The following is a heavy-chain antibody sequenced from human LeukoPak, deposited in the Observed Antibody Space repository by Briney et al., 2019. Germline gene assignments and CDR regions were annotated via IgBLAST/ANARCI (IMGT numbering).Heavy chain of an antibody. CDR3: ETIMITFGGVIVMPWAFDI. CDR2: FYPEDGET. Sequence: ASVKVSCKVSGYTLTELSMHWVRQAPGKGLEWMGGFYPEDGETIYAQKFQGRVTMTEDTSTDTAYMELSSLRSEDTAVYYCETIMITFGGVIVMPWAFDIWGQGTMVTVSS. V-gene: IGHV1-24*01. D-gene: IGHD3-16*02. CDR1: GYTLTELS. J-gene: IGHJ3*02.